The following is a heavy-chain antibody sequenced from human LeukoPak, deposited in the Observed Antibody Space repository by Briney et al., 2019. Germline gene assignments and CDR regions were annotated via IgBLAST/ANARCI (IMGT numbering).Heavy chain of an antibody. V-gene: IGHV4-61*02. J-gene: IGHJ4*02. Sequence: SQTLSLTCTVSGGSISSGSCYWSWIRQPAGKGLEWIGRIYTSGSTNYNPSLKSRVTISVDTSKNQFSLKLSSVTAADTAVYYCARSTYLDYWGQGTLVTVSS. CDR3: ARSTYLDY. CDR1: GGSISSGSCY. CDR2: IYTSGST. D-gene: IGHD2-2*01.